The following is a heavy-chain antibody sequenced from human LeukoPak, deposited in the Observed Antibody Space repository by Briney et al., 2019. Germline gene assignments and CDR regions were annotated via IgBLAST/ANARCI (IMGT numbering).Heavy chain of an antibody. J-gene: IGHJ4*02. CDR1: GGSFSGYY. D-gene: IGHD3-9*01. Sequence: SETLSLTCAVYGGSFSGYYWSWIRQPPGKGLEWIGEINHSGSTNYNPSLTSRVTISVDTSKNQFSLKLRSVTAADTAVYYCARVTGYTIEDYFDYWGQGTLVTVSS. V-gene: IGHV4-34*01. CDR3: ARVTGYTIEDYFDY. CDR2: INHSGST.